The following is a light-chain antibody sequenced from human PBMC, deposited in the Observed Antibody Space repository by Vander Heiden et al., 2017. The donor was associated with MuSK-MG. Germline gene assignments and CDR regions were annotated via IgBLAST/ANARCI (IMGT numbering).Light chain of an antibody. CDR1: QSVLYSSNNKNY. CDR3: QQYYSTTRT. V-gene: IGKV4-1*01. J-gene: IGKJ2*01. CDR2: WAS. Sequence: DLVMTQSPDSLAVSLGERATINCKSSQSVLYSSNNKNYLAWYQQKPGQPPKRLIYWASTRESGVPDRFSGSGSGTDLTLNISSLQAEDVAVYYCQQYYSTTRTLGQGTKLEIK.